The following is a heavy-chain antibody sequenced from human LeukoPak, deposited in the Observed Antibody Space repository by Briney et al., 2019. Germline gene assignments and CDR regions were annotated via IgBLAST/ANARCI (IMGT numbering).Heavy chain of an antibody. Sequence: ASVKVSCKASGYTFTSYDINWVRQATGQGLEWMGWMNPNSGNTGYAQKFQGRVTMTRNTSISTAYMELSSLRSEDTAVYYCARSITMVRGVTIPYYYYYMDVSGKGTTVTVSS. CDR1: GYTFTSYD. CDR3: ARSITMVRGVTIPYYYYYMDV. D-gene: IGHD3-10*01. CDR2: MNPNSGNT. J-gene: IGHJ6*03. V-gene: IGHV1-8*01.